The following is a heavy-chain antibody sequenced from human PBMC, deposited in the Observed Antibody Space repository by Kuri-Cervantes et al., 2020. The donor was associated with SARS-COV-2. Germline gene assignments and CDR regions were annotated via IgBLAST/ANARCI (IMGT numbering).Heavy chain of an antibody. Sequence: SETLSLTCTVSGGSISSYYWSWIRQPPGKGLEWIGYIYYSGSTNYNPSLKSRVTISVGTSKNQFSLKLSSVTAADTAVFYCARELTNWGSGGSAYDAFDIWGQGTVVTVSS. V-gene: IGHV4-59*12. J-gene: IGHJ3*02. CDR2: IYYSGST. CDR3: ARELTNWGSGGSAYDAFDI. CDR1: GGSISSYY. D-gene: IGHD7-27*01.